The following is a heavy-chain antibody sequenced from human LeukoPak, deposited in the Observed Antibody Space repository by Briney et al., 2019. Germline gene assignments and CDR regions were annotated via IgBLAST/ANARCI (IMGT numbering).Heavy chain of an antibody. D-gene: IGHD5-12*01. Sequence: ASVKVSCKASGYTFTSYGISWVRQAPGQGLEWMGWISAYNGNTNYAQKLQGRVTMTTDTSTSTAYMELRSLRSDDTAVYYCARVCGYSGYEDYYYYGMDVWGKGTTVTVSS. V-gene: IGHV1-18*04. CDR1: GYTFTSYG. J-gene: IGHJ6*04. CDR2: ISAYNGNT. CDR3: ARVCGYSGYEDYYYYGMDV.